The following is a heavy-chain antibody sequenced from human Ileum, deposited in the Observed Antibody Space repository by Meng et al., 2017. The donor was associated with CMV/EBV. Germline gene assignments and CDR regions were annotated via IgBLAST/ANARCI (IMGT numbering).Heavy chain of an antibody. J-gene: IGHJ4*02. D-gene: IGHD2-15*01. CDR3: VRDRKGEGYPVFDC. V-gene: IGHV3-48*04. CDR1: GFNFRNYH. CDR2: ITDNSGTI. Sequence: GGSLRLSCAASGFNFRNYHMNWVRRAPGKGLEWLSFITDNSGTIYYTDSVEGRFTISRDNAKNSLFLQMNSLRAEDTAVYYCVRDRKGEGYPVFDCWGQGTLVTVSS.